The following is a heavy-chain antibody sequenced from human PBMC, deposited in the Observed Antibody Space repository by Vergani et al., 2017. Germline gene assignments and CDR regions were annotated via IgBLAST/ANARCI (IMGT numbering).Heavy chain of an antibody. J-gene: IGHJ4*02. CDR3: ARARVSSGFSSDY. CDR1: GYTFTGYY. CDR2: INPNSGGT. Sequence: QVQLVQSGAEVKKPGASVKVSCKASGYTFTGYYMHWVRQAPGQGLEWMGWINPNSGGTNYAQKFQGRVTMTRATSTSTVYMELSSLRSEDTAVYYCARARVSSGFSSDYWSQGTLVTVSS. D-gene: IGHD6-19*01. V-gene: IGHV1-2*02.